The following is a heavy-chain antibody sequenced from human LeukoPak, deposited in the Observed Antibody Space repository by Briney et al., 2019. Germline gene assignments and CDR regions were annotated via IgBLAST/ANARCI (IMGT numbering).Heavy chain of an antibody. CDR1: GGSFSGYY. Sequence: PSETLSLTCAVYGGSFSGYYWSWIRQPPGKGLEWIGEINHSGSTYYNPSLKSRVTISVDTSKNQFSLKLSSVTAADTAVYYCASKVVVVMTYYFDYWGQGTLVTVSS. V-gene: IGHV4-34*01. D-gene: IGHD3-22*01. J-gene: IGHJ4*02. CDR3: ASKVVVVMTYYFDY. CDR2: INHSGST.